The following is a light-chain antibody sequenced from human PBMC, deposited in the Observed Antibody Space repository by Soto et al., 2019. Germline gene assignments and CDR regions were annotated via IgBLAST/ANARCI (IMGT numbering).Light chain of an antibody. CDR2: VGTGGIVG. CDR1: SGYSNYK. CDR3: GADHGSGSNFFVV. J-gene: IGLJ2*01. V-gene: IGLV9-49*01. Sequence: QAVVTQPPSASASLGASVTLTCTLSSGYSNYKVDWYQQRPGKGPRFVMRVGTGGIVGSKGDGIPDRFSVLGSGLNRYLTIKNIQEEDESDYYCGADHGSGSNFFVVFGGGTKLTVL.